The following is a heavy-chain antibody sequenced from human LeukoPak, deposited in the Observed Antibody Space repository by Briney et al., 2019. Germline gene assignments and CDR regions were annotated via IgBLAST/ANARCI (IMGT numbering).Heavy chain of an antibody. D-gene: IGHD2-15*01. CDR3: ARESGVGGVVVVAATGRGWFDP. V-gene: IGHV1-69*13. CDR1: GYTFSGHY. Sequence: GASVKVSCKASGYTFSGHYLHWVRQAPGQGLEWMGGIIPIFGTANYAQKFQGRVTITADESTSTAYMELSSLRSEDTAVYYCARESGVGGVVVVAATGRGWFDPWGQGTLVTVSS. J-gene: IGHJ5*02. CDR2: IIPIFGTA.